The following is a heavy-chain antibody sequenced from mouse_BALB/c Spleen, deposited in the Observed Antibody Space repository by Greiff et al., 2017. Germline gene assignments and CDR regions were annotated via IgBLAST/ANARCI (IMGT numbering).Heavy chain of an antibody. J-gene: IGHJ3*01. CDR3: AYYDYDGGFAY. Sequence: VQLKQSGPELVKPGASVKISCKASGYSFTGYFMNWVMQSHGKSLEWIGRINPYNGDTFYNQKFKGKATLTVDKSSSTAHMELRSLASEDSAVYYCAYYDYDGGFAYWGQGTLVTVSA. V-gene: IGHV1-20*02. CDR2: INPYNGDT. CDR1: GYSFTGYF. D-gene: IGHD2-4*01.